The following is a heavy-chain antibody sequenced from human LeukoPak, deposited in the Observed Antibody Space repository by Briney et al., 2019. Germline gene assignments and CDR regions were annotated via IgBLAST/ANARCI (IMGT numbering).Heavy chain of an antibody. CDR1: GFTFSSYG. V-gene: IGHV3-30*18. CDR3: AKARGFGELLRYFYVMDV. J-gene: IGHJ6*02. CDR2: ILYDGSNK. Sequence: TGGSLRLSCAASGFTFSSYGMHWVRQAPGKGLEWVAVILYDGSNKYYADSVKGRFTISRDNSKNTLYLQMNSLRAEDTAVYYCAKARGFGELLRYFYVMDVWGQGTTVTVSS. D-gene: IGHD3-10*01.